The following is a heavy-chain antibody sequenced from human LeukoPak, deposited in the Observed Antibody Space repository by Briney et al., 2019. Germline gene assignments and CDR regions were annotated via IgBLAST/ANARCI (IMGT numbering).Heavy chain of an antibody. CDR1: GGSLNGHY. CDR2: GSDSGGT. CDR3: AKNGQSGFSFDP. Sequence: PSETLSLTCAVYGGSLNGHYWSWIRQPPGKGLEWIGEGSDSGGTKYNPSLKSRVTISADTSKNQFSLKLSSVTAADTAVYHCAKNGQSGFSFDPWGQGTLVTVSS. D-gene: IGHD1-26*01. V-gene: IGHV4-34*01. J-gene: IGHJ5*02.